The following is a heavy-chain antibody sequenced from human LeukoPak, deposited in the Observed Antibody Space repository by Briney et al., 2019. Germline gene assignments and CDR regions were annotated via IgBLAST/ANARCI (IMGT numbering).Heavy chain of an antibody. J-gene: IGHJ4*02. CDR3: ARGLIIGGRTTVVTDFDY. V-gene: IGHV1-69*06. CDR1: GGTFSSYA. Sequence: GSSVKVSCKASGGTFSSYAISWVRQAPGQGLEWMGRIIPIFGTANYAQKFQGRVTITADKSMSTAYMELSSLRSEDTAVYYCARGLIIGGRTTVVTDFDYWGQGTLVTVSS. D-gene: IGHD4-23*01. CDR2: IIPIFGTA.